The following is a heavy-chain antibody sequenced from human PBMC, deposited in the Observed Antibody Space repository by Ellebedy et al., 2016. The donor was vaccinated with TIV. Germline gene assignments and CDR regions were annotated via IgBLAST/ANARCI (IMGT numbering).Heavy chain of an antibody. CDR2: IYYSGST. V-gene: IGHV4-59*01. J-gene: IGHJ4*02. CDR3: ARVIDCSGGSCQDY. D-gene: IGHD2-15*01. CDR1: GGSISDYY. Sequence: GSLRLSCTVSGGSISDYYWSWIRQPPRKGLEWIGYIYYSGSTNYNPSLKSRVTISVDTSKNQFSLNLSSVTAADTAVYYCARVIDCSGGSCQDYWGQGTLVTVSS.